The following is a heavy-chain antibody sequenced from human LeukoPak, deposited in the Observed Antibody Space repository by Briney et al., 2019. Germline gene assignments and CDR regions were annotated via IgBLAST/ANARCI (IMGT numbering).Heavy chain of an antibody. Sequence: PSETLSLTCTVSGGSISSGDYYWSWIRQHPGKVLEWIGYIYYSGSTNYNPSLKSRVTISVDKSKNQFSLKLSSVTAADTAVYYCARDSVITTKGVDPWGQGTLVTVSS. J-gene: IGHJ5*02. D-gene: IGHD1-14*01. CDR3: ARDSVITTKGVDP. CDR1: GGSISSGDYY. V-gene: IGHV4-31*03. CDR2: IYYSGST.